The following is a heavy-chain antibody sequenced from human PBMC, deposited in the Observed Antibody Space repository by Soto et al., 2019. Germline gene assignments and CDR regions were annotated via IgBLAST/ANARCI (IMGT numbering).Heavy chain of an antibody. J-gene: IGHJ4*02. CDR1: GGTFSSYA. CDR2: IIPIFGTA. D-gene: IGHD3-22*01. V-gene: IGHV1-69*01. Sequence: QVQLVQSGAEVKKPGSSVKVSCKASGGTFSSYAISWVRQAPGQGLEWMGGIIPIFGTANYAQKFQGRVTITADESTSTAYMELSSLRSEDTAVYYCARMGGGTYYYDSSGSFDYWGQGTLVTVSS. CDR3: ARMGGGTYYYDSSGSFDY.